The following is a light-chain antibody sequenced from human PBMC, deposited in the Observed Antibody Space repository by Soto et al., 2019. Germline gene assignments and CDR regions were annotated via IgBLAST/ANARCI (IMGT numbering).Light chain of an antibody. J-gene: IGKJ3*01. CDR3: QQYNSYPFA. Sequence: DIQMTQSPSTLSASVGDRVAITCRASQSISSWLAWYQQKPGKAPKLLIYKASSLESGVPSRFSGSGSGTEFTLTISSLQPDDFAPYYCQQYNSYPFALGPGTKVDIK. V-gene: IGKV1-5*03. CDR1: QSISSW. CDR2: KAS.